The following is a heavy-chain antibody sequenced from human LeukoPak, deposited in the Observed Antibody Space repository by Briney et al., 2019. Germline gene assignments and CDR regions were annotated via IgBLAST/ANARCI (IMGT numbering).Heavy chain of an antibody. Sequence: GGSLRLSCAASGFTFSSYGMHWVRQAPGKGLEWVAVISYDGSNKYYADSVRGRFTISRDNAKNTVYLQMNSLRTEDTAVYYCARGLPNYYGMDVWGQGTTVTVSS. CDR2: ISYDGSNK. CDR1: GFTFSSYG. J-gene: IGHJ6*02. CDR3: ARGLPNYYGMDV. V-gene: IGHV3-30*03.